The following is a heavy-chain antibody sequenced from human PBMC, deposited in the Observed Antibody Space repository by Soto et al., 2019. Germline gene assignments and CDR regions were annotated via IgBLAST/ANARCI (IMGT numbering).Heavy chain of an antibody. CDR3: ARETATGALDI. CDR1: GLTLGDYW. V-gene: IGHV3-7*04. Sequence: EVQLVESGGGLVQPGGSLRLSCAASGLTLGDYWMNWVRQAPGKGLEWVANIKKDGSEKNYVDAVKGRFTISRENSKNTVFVQMSSLSAEDTALYYCARETATGALDIWGQGTMVIVSS. CDR2: IKKDGSEK. J-gene: IGHJ3*02. D-gene: IGHD2-21*02.